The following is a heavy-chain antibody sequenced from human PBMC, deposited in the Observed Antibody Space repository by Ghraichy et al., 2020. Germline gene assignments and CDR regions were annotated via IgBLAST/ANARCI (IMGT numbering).Heavy chain of an antibody. CDR1: GFTFSSYA. V-gene: IGHV3-23*01. Sequence: GESLNISCAASGFTFSSYAMSWVRQAPGKGLEWVSAISGSGGSTYYADSVKGRFTISRDNSKNTLYLQMNSLRAEDTAVYYCAKGLCSGGSCYGLFDYWGQGTLVTVSS. CDR2: ISGSGGST. D-gene: IGHD2-15*01. J-gene: IGHJ4*02. CDR3: AKGLCSGGSCYGLFDY.